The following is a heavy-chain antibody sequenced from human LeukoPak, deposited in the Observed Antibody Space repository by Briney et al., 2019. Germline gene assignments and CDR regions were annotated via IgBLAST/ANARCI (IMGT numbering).Heavy chain of an antibody. CDR1: GFTFSSYD. J-gene: IGHJ4*02. Sequence: GGSLRLSCAASGFTFSSYDMHWVRQAPGKGLEWVAVISYDGSNKYYADSVKGRVTISRDNSKNTLYLQMNSLRAEDTAMYYCVKDRHYSSSIMGIWGQGTLVTVS. V-gene: IGHV3-30*18. D-gene: IGHD6-19*01. CDR2: ISYDGSNK. CDR3: VKDRHYSSSIMGI.